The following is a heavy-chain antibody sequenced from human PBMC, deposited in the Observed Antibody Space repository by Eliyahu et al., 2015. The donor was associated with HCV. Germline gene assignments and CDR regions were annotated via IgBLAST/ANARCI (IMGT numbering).Heavy chain of an antibody. CDR1: GXXFTSYW. CDR2: IYPGDSDT. CDR3: ASATGRFLDALDI. J-gene: IGHJ3*02. V-gene: IGHV5-51*01. D-gene: IGHD1-26*01. Sequence: EVQLVXSGAEVKKPGESXKISCKGSGXXFTSYWIGWVRQMPGKGLEWMGIIYPGDSDTRYSPSFQGQVTISADKSISTAYLQWSSLKASDTAIYYCASATGRFLDALDIWGQGTMVTVSS.